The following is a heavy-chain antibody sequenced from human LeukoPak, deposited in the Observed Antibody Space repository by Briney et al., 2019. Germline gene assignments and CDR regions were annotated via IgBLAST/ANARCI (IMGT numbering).Heavy chain of an antibody. D-gene: IGHD6-19*01. Sequence: GGSLRLSCAASGFTFSSFAMSWVRQAPGKGLEWVANIKQDGSEKYYVDSVKGRFTISRDNAKNSLYLQMNSLRAEDTAVYYCARAGLDSGWYAGYFDYWGQGTLVTVSS. J-gene: IGHJ4*02. CDR3: ARAGLDSGWYAGYFDY. V-gene: IGHV3-7*01. CDR1: GFTFSSFA. CDR2: IKQDGSEK.